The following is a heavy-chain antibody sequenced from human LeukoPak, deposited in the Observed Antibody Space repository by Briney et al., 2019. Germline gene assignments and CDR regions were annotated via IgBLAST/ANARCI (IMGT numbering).Heavy chain of an antibody. V-gene: IGHV3-30-3*01. J-gene: IGHJ4*02. Sequence: GGSLRLSCAASGFTFSSYAMHWVRQAPGKGLEWVAVISYDGSNKYYADSVKGRSTISRDNSKNTLYLQMNSLRAEDTAVYYCARDPYSSGWGPFDYWGQGTLVTVSS. CDR3: ARDPYSSGWGPFDY. D-gene: IGHD6-19*01. CDR1: GFTFSSYA. CDR2: ISYDGSNK.